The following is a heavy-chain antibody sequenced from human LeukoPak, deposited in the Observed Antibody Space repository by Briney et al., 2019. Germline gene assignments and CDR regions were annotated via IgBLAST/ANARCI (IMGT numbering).Heavy chain of an antibody. Sequence: GGSLRLSCAASGFTFSSYWMNWVRQAPGKGLEWVANIKEDGSEKYYVDSVKGRFTISRDNAKNPLYLQMNSLRAEDTAVYYCATWGPWSYFDYWGQGTLVTVSS. J-gene: IGHJ4*02. CDR2: IKEDGSEK. D-gene: IGHD7-27*01. V-gene: IGHV3-7*01. CDR3: ATWGPWSYFDY. CDR1: GFTFSSYW.